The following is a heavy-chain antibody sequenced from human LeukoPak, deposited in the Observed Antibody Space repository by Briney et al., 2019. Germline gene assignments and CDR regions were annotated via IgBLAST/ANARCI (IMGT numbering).Heavy chain of an antibody. J-gene: IGHJ4*02. CDR3: ARVRARVLMVYAISGHFDY. Sequence: SVKVSCKASGGTFSSYAISWVRQAPGQGLEWMGGIIPIFGTANYAQKFQGRVTITADESTSTAYMELSSLGSEDTAVYYCARVRARVLMVYAISGHFDYWGQGTLVTVSS. CDR2: IIPIFGTA. D-gene: IGHD2-8*01. CDR1: GGTFSSYA. V-gene: IGHV1-69*13.